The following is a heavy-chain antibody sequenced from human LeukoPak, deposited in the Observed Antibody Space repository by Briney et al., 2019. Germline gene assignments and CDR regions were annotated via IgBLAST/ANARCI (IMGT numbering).Heavy chain of an antibody. CDR1: GFTFSSYA. D-gene: IGHD2-2*01. J-gene: IGHJ6*02. CDR3: AKRRRYCSSTSCLNYYYGMDV. CDR2: ISGSGGST. Sequence: AGGSLRLSCAASGFTFSSYAMSWVRQAPGKGLEWVSAISGSGGSTYYADSVKGRFTISRDNSKNTLYLQMNSLRAEDTAVYYCAKRRRYCSSTSCLNYYYGMDVWGQGTTVTVSS. V-gene: IGHV3-23*01.